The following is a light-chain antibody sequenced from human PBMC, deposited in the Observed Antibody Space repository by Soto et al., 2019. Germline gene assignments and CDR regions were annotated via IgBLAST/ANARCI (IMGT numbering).Light chain of an antibody. J-gene: IGKJ1*01. V-gene: IGKV1-5*03. CDR3: QQYNSYSQT. CDR2: KAS. CDR1: QTISNW. Sequence: IQMTQSPSTLSASVGDSFAITCRASQTISNWLAWYQQKPGKAPKLLIYKASTLESGAPSRFSGSGSGTEFTLTISSLQPEDFATYYCQQYNSYSQTFGQGTKVDIK.